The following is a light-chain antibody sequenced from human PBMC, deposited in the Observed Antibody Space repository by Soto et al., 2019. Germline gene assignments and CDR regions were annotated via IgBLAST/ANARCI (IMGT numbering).Light chain of an antibody. CDR2: EVS. Sequence: QSVLTQPASVSGSPGQSITISCTGTSSDVGSYNLVSWYQHHPGKAPKLMIYEVSKRPSGVSNRVSGSKSGNTASLTISGLQAEDEADYYCCSYAGSKDVVFGGGTKLTVL. CDR1: SSDVGSYNL. CDR3: CSYAGSKDVV. V-gene: IGLV2-23*02. J-gene: IGLJ2*01.